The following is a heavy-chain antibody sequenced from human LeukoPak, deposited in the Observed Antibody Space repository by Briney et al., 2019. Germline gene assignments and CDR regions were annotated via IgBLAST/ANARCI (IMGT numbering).Heavy chain of an antibody. CDR3: ARVYSSSWYEVGAFDI. Sequence: PGGSLRLSCAASGFTFSSYSMNWVRQAPGKGLEWVSSISSSSSHIYYADSVKGRFTISRDNAKNSLYLQMNSLRAEDTAVYYCARVYSSSWYEVGAFDIWGQGTMVTVSS. J-gene: IGHJ3*02. CDR2: ISSSSSHI. D-gene: IGHD6-13*01. V-gene: IGHV3-21*01. CDR1: GFTFSSYS.